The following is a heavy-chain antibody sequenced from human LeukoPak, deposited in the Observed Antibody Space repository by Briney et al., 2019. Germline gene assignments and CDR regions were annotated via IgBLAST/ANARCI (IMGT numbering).Heavy chain of an antibody. CDR3: ARAKVRGVPYYYYGMDV. Sequence: GGSLRLSCAASGFSFSNYVMSWVRQAPGKGLEWVSVIYSGGSTYYADSVKGRFTISRDNSKNTLYLQMNSLRAEDTAVYYCARAKVRGVPYYYYGMDVWGQGTTVTVSS. J-gene: IGHJ6*02. CDR2: IYSGGST. V-gene: IGHV3-53*01. D-gene: IGHD3-10*01. CDR1: GFSFSNYV.